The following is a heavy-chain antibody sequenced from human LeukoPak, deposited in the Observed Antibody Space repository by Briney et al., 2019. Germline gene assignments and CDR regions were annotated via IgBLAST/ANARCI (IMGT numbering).Heavy chain of an antibody. J-gene: IGHJ4*02. D-gene: IGHD2-15*01. V-gene: IGHV3-48*01. CDR2: ISNSSSTI. Sequence: PGGSLRLSCTASGFTFSTYSMTWVRQASGKGLEWVSYISNSSSTIDYVDSVKGRFTISRDNAKNSLSLQMNSLRAEDTAVYYCARAIGYCSDGSCYHFFDYWGQGTLVTVSS. CDR3: ARAIGYCSDGSCYHFFDY. CDR1: GFTFSTYS.